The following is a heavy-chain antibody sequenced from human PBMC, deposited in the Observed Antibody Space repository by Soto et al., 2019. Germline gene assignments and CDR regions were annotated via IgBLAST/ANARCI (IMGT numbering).Heavy chain of an antibody. D-gene: IGHD3-16*02. CDR2: INPSGSSTT. Sequence: ASVKVSCKASGDTSTNYQVHWVRQAPGQGLEWMGIINPSGSSTTTYAQKFQGRLTMAGDTSTTTVSMELSSLRSEDTAVYYCARDRYSSPGTFDIWGQGTLVTVSS. V-gene: IGHV1-46*01. CDR1: GDTSTNYQ. J-gene: IGHJ3*02. CDR3: ARDRYSSPGTFDI.